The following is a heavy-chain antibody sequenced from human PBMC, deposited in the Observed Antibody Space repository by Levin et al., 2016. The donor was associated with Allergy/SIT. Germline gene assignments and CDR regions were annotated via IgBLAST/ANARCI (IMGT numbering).Heavy chain of an antibody. J-gene: IGHJ4*02. D-gene: IGHD3-22*01. V-gene: IGHV3-7*03. CDR3: AREPNYYDSSGYKY. CDR2: IKQDGSEK. Sequence: GGSLRLSCAASGFTFSSYWMSWVRQAPGKGLEWVANIKQDGSEKYYVDSVKGRFTISRDNAKNSLYLQMNSLRAEDTAVYYCAREPNYYDSSGYKYWGQGTLVTVSS. CDR1: GFTFSSYW.